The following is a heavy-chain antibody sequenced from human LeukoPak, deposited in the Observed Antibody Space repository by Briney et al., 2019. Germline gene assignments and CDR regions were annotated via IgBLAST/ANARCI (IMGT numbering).Heavy chain of an antibody. D-gene: IGHD3-3*01. Sequence: PGGSLRLSCAASGFTFSSYWMHWVRQAPGKGPVWVSPINSDGSSTSYADSVKGRFAISRDNAKNTLYLQMNSLRAEDTAVYYCAREPEGFWSGGWFDPWGQGTLVTVSS. J-gene: IGHJ5*02. CDR2: INSDGSST. CDR3: AREPEGFWSGGWFDP. CDR1: GFTFSSYW. V-gene: IGHV3-74*01.